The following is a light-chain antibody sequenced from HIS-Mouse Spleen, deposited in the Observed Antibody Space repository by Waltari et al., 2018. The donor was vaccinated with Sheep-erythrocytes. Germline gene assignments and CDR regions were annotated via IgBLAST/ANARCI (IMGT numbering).Light chain of an antibody. J-gene: IGKJ2*01. CDR3: QQYNSYSRT. CDR2: KAS. CDR1: QSISSW. V-gene: IGKV1-5*03. Sequence: DIQMTQSPSTLSASVGDRVTITCRASQSISSWLAWYPQKPGKAPKLLIYKASSLESGVPSRFSGSGSGTEVTLTISSLQPDDFATYYCQQYNSYSRTFGQGTKLEIK.